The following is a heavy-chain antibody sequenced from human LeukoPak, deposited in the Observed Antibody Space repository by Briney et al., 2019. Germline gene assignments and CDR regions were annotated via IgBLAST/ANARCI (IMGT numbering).Heavy chain of an antibody. V-gene: IGHV4-4*07. Sequence: PSETLSLTCTVSGGSISNYYWSWIRLPAGKRLEWLGRIDSRGSTNYNPSLESRVTVSVDTSKNQFSLKLSSVTAADTAVYYCAREHMVRGVIDRWGQGALVTVSS. CDR2: IDSRGST. CDR3: AREHMVRGVIDR. D-gene: IGHD3-10*01. J-gene: IGHJ4*02. CDR1: GGSISNYY.